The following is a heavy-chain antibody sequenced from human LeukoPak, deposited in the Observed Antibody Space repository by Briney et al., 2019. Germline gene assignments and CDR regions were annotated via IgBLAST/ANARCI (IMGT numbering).Heavy chain of an antibody. CDR1: GGTFNRHA. Sequence: ASVKVSCKASGGTFNRHAFSWVRQAAGQELEWMGRILPILNIANSAQKFQDRVTITADKSTSTAYMELSSLRSEDTAVYYCARESLSGGIAAADPFDYWGQGTLVTVSS. D-gene: IGHD6-13*01. CDR3: ARESLSGGIAAADPFDY. CDR2: ILPILNIA. V-gene: IGHV1-69*04. J-gene: IGHJ4*02.